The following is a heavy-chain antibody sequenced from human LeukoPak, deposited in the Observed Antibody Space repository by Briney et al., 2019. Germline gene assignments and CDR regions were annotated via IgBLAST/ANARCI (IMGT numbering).Heavy chain of an antibody. Sequence: TGGSLRLSCAASGFTFSSYSMNWVRQAPGKGLEWVSSISSSSSYIYYADSVRDRFTISRDNAKNSLYLQMNSLRAEDTAVYYCARDSYGGNSYFDYWGQGTLVTVSS. CDR3: ARDSYGGNSYFDY. D-gene: IGHD4-23*01. V-gene: IGHV3-21*01. J-gene: IGHJ4*02. CDR1: GFTFSSYS. CDR2: ISSSSSYI.